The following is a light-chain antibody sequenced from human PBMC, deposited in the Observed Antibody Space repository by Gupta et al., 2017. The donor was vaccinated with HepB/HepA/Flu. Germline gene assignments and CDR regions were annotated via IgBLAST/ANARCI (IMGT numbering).Light chain of an antibody. CDR2: EVS. V-gene: IGLV2-23*02. CDR3: CSYAGSTTFVV. J-gene: IGLJ2*01. CDR1: SSDVGSYNL. Sequence: QSALTQPASVSGSPGPSITISCTGTSSDVGSYNLVSWYQQHPGKAPKLMIYEVSKRPSGDSNRFSGSKSGNTASLTISGLHAEHEADYYCCSYAGSTTFVVFGGGTKLTVL.